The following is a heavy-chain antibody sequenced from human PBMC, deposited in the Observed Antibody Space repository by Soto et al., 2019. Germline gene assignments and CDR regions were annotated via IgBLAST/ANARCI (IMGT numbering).Heavy chain of an antibody. Sequence: VQLVESGGGLVQPGGSLRLSCAASGFTFSSYWMSWVRQAPGKGLEWVANIKQDGSEKYYVDSVKGRFTISSDNAKNSLYLQMNSLRAEDTAVYYCARDTYYDFWSGYPREEFDYWGQGTLVTVSS. J-gene: IGHJ4*02. V-gene: IGHV3-7*01. CDR2: IKQDGSEK. D-gene: IGHD3-3*01. CDR1: GFTFSSYW. CDR3: ARDTYYDFWSGYPREEFDY.